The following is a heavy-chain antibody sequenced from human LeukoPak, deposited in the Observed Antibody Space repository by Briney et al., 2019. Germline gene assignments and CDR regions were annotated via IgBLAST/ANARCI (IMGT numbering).Heavy chain of an antibody. CDR2: ISGSGGNT. V-gene: IGHV3-23*01. CDR1: GFTFNNYA. D-gene: IGHD3-9*01. Sequence: GGSLRLSCAASGFTFNNYAMSWVRQAPGKGLEWVSTISGSGGNTYYADSVKGRFTISRDNAKNSLYLQMNSLRAEDTAVYYCVTNFDPDVDWGQGTLVTVSS. CDR3: VTNFDPDVD. J-gene: IGHJ4*02.